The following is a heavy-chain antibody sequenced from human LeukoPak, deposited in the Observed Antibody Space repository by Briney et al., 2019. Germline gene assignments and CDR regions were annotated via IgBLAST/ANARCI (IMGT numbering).Heavy chain of an antibody. V-gene: IGHV3-30-3*01. CDR3: AREGVGAFFDY. J-gene: IGHJ4*02. CDR2: ISYDGSNK. CDR1: GFTFSSYA. Sequence: GGSLRLSCAASGFTFSSYAMHWVRQAPGKGLEWVAVISYDGSNKYYADSVKGRFTISRDNSKNTLYLQMNSLRAEDTAVYYCAREGVGAFFDYWGQGTPVTVSS. D-gene: IGHD3-10*01.